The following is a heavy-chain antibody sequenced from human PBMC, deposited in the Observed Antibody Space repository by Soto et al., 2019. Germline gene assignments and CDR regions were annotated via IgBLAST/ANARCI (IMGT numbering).Heavy chain of an antibody. CDR1: GYTFTSYD. Sequence: GASVKVSCKASGYTFTSYDINWVRQATGQGLEWMGWMNPNSGNTGYAQKFQGRVTITRDMSTSTAYMELSSLRSEDTAVYYCAADGGSYNYGMDVWGQRTTVTVSS. V-gene: IGHV1-8*01. CDR3: AADGGSYNYGMDV. CDR2: MNPNSGNT. J-gene: IGHJ6*02. D-gene: IGHD1-26*01.